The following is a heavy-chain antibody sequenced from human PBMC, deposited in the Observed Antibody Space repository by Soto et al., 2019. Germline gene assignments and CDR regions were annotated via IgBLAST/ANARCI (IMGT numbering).Heavy chain of an antibody. Sequence: PGGSLRLSCAASGFAFNSYEMDWVRQAPGKGLEWVANIKSGGNTKFYVDSVKGRFTISRDDAKNSLYLDMNSLGAEDTAVYYCVKEKSVMYSGYDAFDVWGQGTMVTVSS. CDR1: GFAFNSYE. V-gene: IGHV3-48*03. CDR2: IKSGGNTK. J-gene: IGHJ3*01. D-gene: IGHD5-12*01. CDR3: VKEKSVMYSGYDAFDV.